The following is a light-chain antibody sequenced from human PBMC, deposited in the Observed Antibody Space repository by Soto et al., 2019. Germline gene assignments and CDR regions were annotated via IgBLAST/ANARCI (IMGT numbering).Light chain of an antibody. Sequence: DIQMTQSPSTLSASVGDRVTITCRASQGLSTWLAWYQQKPGKAPKLLIYMASNLEGGVPSRFSGSGSGREFTLTITSLQPDDFATYYCQQYNTYPYTFGQGTELEIK. CDR2: MAS. J-gene: IGKJ2*01. CDR3: QQYNTYPYT. V-gene: IGKV1-5*03. CDR1: QGLSTW.